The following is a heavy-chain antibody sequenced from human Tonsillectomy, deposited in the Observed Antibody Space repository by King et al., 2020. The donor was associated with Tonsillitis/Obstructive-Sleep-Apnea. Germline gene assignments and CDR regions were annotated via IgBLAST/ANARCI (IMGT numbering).Heavy chain of an antibody. J-gene: IGHJ3*02. V-gene: IGHV1-69*09. CDR3: SRSGGMGYCSCVTFSLHAFDI. Sequence: QLVQSGAEVKKPGSSVKVSCKASGGTFSSYAISWVRQAPGQGLECMGRIIPILDITNYAQKFQGRVTITADKSTNTAYMELSSLRSEDTAVYYCSRSGGMGYCSCVTFSLHAFDIWGQGTMVTVSS. CDR1: GGTFSSYA. D-gene: IGHD2-15*01. CDR2: IIPILDIT.